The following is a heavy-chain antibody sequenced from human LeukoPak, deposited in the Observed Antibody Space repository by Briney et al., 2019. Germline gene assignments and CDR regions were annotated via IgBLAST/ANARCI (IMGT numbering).Heavy chain of an antibody. CDR3: ARGVMAGTNYYYYMDV. D-gene: IGHD6-19*01. J-gene: IGHJ6*03. CDR2: MNPNSGNT. V-gene: IGHV1-8*01. Sequence: ASVKVSCKASGYTFTSYDINWVRQATGQGLEWMGWMNPNSGNTGYAQKFQGRVTMTRNTSISTAYMELSSLRSEDTAVYYRARGVMAGTNYYYYMDVWGKGTTVTVSS. CDR1: GYTFTSYD.